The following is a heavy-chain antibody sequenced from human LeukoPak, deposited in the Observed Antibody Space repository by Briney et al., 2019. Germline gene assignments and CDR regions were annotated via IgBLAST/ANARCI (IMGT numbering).Heavy chain of an antibody. CDR3: ARDLRAGVVVAAGY. J-gene: IGHJ4*02. Sequence: ASVKVSCKASGYTFTSYGISWVRQAPGQGLEWMGWISAYNGNTNYAQKPQGRVTMTTDTSTSTAYMELRSLRSDDTAVYYCARDLRAGVVVAAGYWGQGTLVTVSS. D-gene: IGHD2-15*01. CDR1: GYTFTSYG. CDR2: ISAYNGNT. V-gene: IGHV1-18*01.